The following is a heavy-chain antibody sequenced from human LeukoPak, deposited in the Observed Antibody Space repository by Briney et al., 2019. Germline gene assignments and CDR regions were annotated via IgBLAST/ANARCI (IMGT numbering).Heavy chain of an antibody. CDR1: GYTFTSYG. CDR2: MNPNSGNT. Sequence: ASVKVPCKASGYTFTSYGISWVRQAPGQGLEWMGWMNPNSGNTGYAQKFQGRVTITRNTSISTAYMELSSLRSEDTAVYYCVRAKSRIAAAGTWWFDPWGQGTLVTVSS. J-gene: IGHJ5*02. V-gene: IGHV1-8*03. D-gene: IGHD6-13*01. CDR3: VRAKSRIAAAGTWWFDP.